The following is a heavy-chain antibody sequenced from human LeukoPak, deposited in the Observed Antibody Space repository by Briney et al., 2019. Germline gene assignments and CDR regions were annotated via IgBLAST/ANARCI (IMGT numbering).Heavy chain of an antibody. CDR1: GYTVTSYG. V-gene: IGHV1-18*01. CDR2: ISAYNGNT. CDR3: AREIPSGYYYPYYFDY. Sequence: ASVKVSCKASGYTVTSYGISWVRQAPGQGLEWMGWISAYNGNTNYAQKLQGRVTMTTDTSTSTAYMELRSLRSDDTAVYYCAREIPSGYYYPYYFDYWGQGTLVTVSS. J-gene: IGHJ4*02. D-gene: IGHD3-22*01.